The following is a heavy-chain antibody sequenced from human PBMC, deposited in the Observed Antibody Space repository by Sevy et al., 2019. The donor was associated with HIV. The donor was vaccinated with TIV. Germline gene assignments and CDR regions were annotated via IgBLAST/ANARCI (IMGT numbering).Heavy chain of an antibody. V-gene: IGHV1-69*13. CDR1: GGTFSSDA. D-gene: IGHD6-13*01. CDR2: IIPIFGTT. CDR3: ARDRGIAAAGKGQPLDY. Sequence: ASVKVSCKASGGTFSSDAISWLRQAPGQGPEWMGGIIPIFGTTNYAQKFQGRVTIIADRSTNTAYMELSSLRSEDTAVYYCARDRGIAAAGKGQPLDYWGQGTLVTVSS. J-gene: IGHJ4*02.